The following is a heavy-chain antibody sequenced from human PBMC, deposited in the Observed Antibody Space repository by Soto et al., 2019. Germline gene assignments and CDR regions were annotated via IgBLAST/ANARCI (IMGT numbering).Heavy chain of an antibody. Sequence: GGSLRLSCAASGFTFSSYWMHWVRQAPGKGLVWVSRINSDGSSTSYADSVKGRFTISRDNAKNTLYLQMNSLRAEDTAVYYCATKYSSSFGYYYYGMDVWGQGTTVTVSS. J-gene: IGHJ6*02. CDR3: ATKYSSSFGYYYYGMDV. CDR1: GFTFSSYW. V-gene: IGHV3-74*01. CDR2: INSDGSST. D-gene: IGHD6-6*01.